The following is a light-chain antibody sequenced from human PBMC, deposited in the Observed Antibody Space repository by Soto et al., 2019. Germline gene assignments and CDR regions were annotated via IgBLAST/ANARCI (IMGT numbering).Light chain of an antibody. CDR1: QSVSSY. Sequence: EIVLTQSPATLSLSPGERATLSCRASQSVSSYLAWYQQKPGQAPRLLIYDASNRATGIPARFSGSGSGTDFTRTIISLEPEDFAVYYCQHRSNWLTFGGGTKVEIK. V-gene: IGKV3-11*01. CDR3: QHRSNWLT. J-gene: IGKJ4*01. CDR2: DAS.